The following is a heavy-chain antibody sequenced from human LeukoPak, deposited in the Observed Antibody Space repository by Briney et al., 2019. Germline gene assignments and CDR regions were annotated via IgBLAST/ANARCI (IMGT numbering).Heavy chain of an antibody. D-gene: IGHD3-9*01. CDR2: VSWDGGST. CDR3: AKAPTGYLFDY. J-gene: IGHJ4*02. CDR1: GFTFNDYT. V-gene: IGHV3-43*01. Sequence: GGSLRLSCAASGFTFNDYTMHWVRQRPGKGLEWASLVSWDGGSTSYADSVKGRFTISRDNRKNSLYLQMNRLRTEDTALYYCAKAPTGYLFDYWGRGTLVTVSS.